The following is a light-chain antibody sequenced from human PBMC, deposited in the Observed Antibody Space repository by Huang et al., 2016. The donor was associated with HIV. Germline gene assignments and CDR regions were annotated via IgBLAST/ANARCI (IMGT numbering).Light chain of an antibody. CDR2: SGS. J-gene: IGKJ1*01. Sequence: DIVMTQSPLSLPVTPGEPASISCRSSQSLLHSNGYTYLDWYLQKPGQSPQLLIYSGSNRAAGLPDRFSGSGSGTDCTLKISRVEAEDVGVYYCMQALQSPWTFGQGTKVEIK. CDR1: QSLLHSNGYTY. CDR3: MQALQSPWT. V-gene: IGKV2-28*01.